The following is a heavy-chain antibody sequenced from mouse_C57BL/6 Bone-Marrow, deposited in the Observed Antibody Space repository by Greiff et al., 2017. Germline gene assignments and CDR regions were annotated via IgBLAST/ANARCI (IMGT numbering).Heavy chain of an antibody. J-gene: IGHJ2*01. CDR1: GYSFTGYY. CDR3: ARGGVTTVVAHYCDY. V-gene: IGHV1-42*01. D-gene: IGHD1-1*01. CDR2: INPSTGGT. Sequence: EVQLKESGPELVKPGASVKISCKASGYSFTGYYMNWVKQSPEKSLEWIGEINPSTGGTTYNQKFKAKATLTVDKSSSTAYMQLKSLTSEDTAVYYCARGGVTTVVAHYCDYWGQGTTLTVSS.